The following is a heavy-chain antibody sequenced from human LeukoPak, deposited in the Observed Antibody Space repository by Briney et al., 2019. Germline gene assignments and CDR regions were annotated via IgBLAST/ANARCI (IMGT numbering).Heavy chain of an antibody. CDR3: ARGPSYYGSGSYLHY. CDR2: INHSGST. CDR1: GGSFSGYY. D-gene: IGHD3-10*01. V-gene: IGHV4-34*01. Sequence: PSETLSLTCAVYGGSFSGYYWSWIRQPPGKGLKWIGEINHSGSTNYNPSLKSRVTISVDTSKNQFSLKLSSVTAADTAVSYCARGPSYYGSGSYLHYWGQGTLVTVSS. J-gene: IGHJ4*02.